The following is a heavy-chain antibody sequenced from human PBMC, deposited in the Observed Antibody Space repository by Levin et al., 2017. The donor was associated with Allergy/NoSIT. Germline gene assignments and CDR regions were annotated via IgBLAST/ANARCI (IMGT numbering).Heavy chain of an antibody. CDR3: AKKQSGTSGFSFDV. V-gene: IGHV3-23*01. CDR1: GFSFGDYA. D-gene: IGHD1-1*01. Sequence: GESLKISCAASGFSFGDYAMTWVRQAPGKGLGWVSVITGGGGNTYYGDSVKGRFTVSRDNSQNTLYLALNSLIAEDTAVYYCAKKQSGTSGFSFDVWDQGTMVTVSS. J-gene: IGHJ3*01. CDR2: ITGGGGNT.